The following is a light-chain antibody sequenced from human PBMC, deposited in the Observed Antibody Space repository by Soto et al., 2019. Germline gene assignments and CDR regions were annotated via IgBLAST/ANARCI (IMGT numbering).Light chain of an antibody. CDR3: SSYTSSRIRV. CDR2: DVS. Sequence: QSALTQPASVSGSPGQPITISCTGTSSDVGAYNYVSWYQQHPGKAPKLMIYDVSNRPSGLSNRFSGSKSGSTASLTISGLQAEDEADYYCSSYTSSRIRVFGGGTQLTVL. V-gene: IGLV2-14*01. J-gene: IGLJ3*02. CDR1: SSDVGAYNY.